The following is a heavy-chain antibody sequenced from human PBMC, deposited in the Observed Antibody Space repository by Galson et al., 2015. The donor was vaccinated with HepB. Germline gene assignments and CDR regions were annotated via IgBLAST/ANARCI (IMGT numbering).Heavy chain of an antibody. D-gene: IGHD2-2*01. CDR3: ARLGHEGYHYYGMDV. CDR1: GYSFRNYW. J-gene: IGHJ6*02. CDR2: IYPGDSET. Sequence: QSGAEVKKPGESLKISCKGSGYSFRNYWIGWVRQMPGKGLQCMGIIYPGDSETRYSPYFQGQVTISADKSINTAYLQWRSLKASDTAMYYCARLGHEGYHYYGMDVWGQGTTVTVSS. V-gene: IGHV5-51*01.